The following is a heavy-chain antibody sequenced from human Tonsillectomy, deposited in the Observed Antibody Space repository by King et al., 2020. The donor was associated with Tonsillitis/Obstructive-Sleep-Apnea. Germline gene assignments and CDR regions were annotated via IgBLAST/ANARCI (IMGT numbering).Heavy chain of an antibody. J-gene: IGHJ4*02. CDR1: GYTFTSYY. CDR3: ARDVVMYGGNSEGFDY. Sequence: VQLVESGAEVKKPGASVKVSCKASGYTFTSYYMHWVQQAPGQGLEWMGIINPSDGSTSYPQKFQGRVTMTRDTSTSTVYMELSSLRSEDTAVYYCARDVVMYGGNSEGFDYWGQGTLVTVSS. V-gene: IGHV1-46*01. CDR2: INPSDGST. D-gene: IGHD4-23*01.